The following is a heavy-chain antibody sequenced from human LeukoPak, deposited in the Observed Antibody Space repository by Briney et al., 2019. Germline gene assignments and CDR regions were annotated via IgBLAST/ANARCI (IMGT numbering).Heavy chain of an antibody. V-gene: IGHV3-7*01. Sequence: GGSLRLSCAASGFTFSTYWMAWVRQAPGKGLEWVANIRGDESARHQADSVKGRFTISRDNAQNSVYLQMSSLRGEDTAVYYCARDVVGSLDYWGQGTLVTVSS. CDR1: GFTFSTYW. CDR2: IRGDESAR. CDR3: ARDVVGSLDY. J-gene: IGHJ4*02. D-gene: IGHD1-26*01.